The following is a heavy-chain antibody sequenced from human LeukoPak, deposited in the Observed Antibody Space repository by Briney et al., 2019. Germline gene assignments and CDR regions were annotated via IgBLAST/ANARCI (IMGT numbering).Heavy chain of an antibody. J-gene: IGHJ4*02. CDR2: ISAYNGNT. CDR3: ARDRYGDGVDY. CDR1: GYAFTSYG. V-gene: IGHV1-18*04. D-gene: IGHD4-17*01. Sequence: EASVKVSCKASGYAFTSYGISWVRQAPGQGLEWMGWISAYNGNTNYAQKLQGRVTMTTDTSTSTAYMELRSLRSDDTAVYYCARDRYGDGVDYWGQGTLVTVSS.